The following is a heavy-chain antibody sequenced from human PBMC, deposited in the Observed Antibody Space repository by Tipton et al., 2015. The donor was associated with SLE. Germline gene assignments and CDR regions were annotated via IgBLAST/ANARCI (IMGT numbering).Heavy chain of an antibody. J-gene: IGHJ2*01. CDR3: ARGSDGEYVRYFDV. CDR2: IEHRGRT. CDR1: DGSFTLNY. Sequence: TLSLTCAVYDGSFTLNYWSWIRQPPGRGLEWIGEIEHRGRTNYNPSLRSRVTLSVDTSKNQFSLKLNSVTAADTAVYYCARGSDGEYVRYFDVWGPGTLVTVSS. D-gene: IGHD4-17*01. V-gene: IGHV4-34*01.